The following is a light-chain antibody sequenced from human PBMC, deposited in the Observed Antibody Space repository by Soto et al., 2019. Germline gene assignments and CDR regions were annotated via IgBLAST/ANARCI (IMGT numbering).Light chain of an antibody. J-gene: IGKJ2*01. CDR3: QQYNNYREYT. Sequence: DIQMTQSPSTLSASVGDRVTITCRASQSISSWLAWYQQKPGKAPKLLIYKASSLESGVPSRFSGSGSGTELTLTISSLQPDDFATYYCQQYNNYREYTFGQGTKLEIK. CDR2: KAS. CDR1: QSISSW. V-gene: IGKV1-5*03.